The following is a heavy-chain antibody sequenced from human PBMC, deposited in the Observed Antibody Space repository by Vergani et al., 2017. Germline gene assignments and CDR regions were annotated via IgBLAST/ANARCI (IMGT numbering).Heavy chain of an antibody. CDR2: IHHADSDT. CDR1: GYSFTNYW. D-gene: IGHD3-22*01. V-gene: IGHV5-51*01. J-gene: IGHJ4*02. Sequence: EVQLVQSGAEVKKPGASLKISCQISGYSFTNYWIGWVRQMPGKGLEWMGIIHHADSDTGYSPSFQGQVTISVDTSISTASLQRSSLRASDSAMYYCARLYGRDSSGSKYFDYWGQGTLVTVSS. CDR3: ARLYGRDSSGSKYFDY.